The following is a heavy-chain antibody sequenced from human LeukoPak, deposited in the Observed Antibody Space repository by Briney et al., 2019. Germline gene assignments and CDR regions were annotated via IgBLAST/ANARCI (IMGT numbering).Heavy chain of an antibody. J-gene: IGHJ4*02. D-gene: IGHD1-26*01. V-gene: IGHV3-23*01. CDR3: AKGKVNHLGALDY. Sequence: GGSLRLSCAASGFTFSSYAMSWVRQIPGKGLEWVSTISESGGGSYSGGGTYYGDSVKGRFIISKDGSTKTLFLQMDRLRADDTGIYYCAKGKVNHLGALDYWGQGALVTVSS. CDR1: GFTFSSYA. CDR2: ISESGGGSYSGGGT.